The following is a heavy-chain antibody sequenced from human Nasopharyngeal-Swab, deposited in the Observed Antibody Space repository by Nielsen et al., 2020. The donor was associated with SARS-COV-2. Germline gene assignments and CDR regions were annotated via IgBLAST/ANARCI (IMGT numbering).Heavy chain of an antibody. D-gene: IGHD3-9*01. J-gene: IGHJ4*02. CDR1: GFTFSRYA. V-gene: IGHV3-30-3*01. CDR3: ARDWRDDYDGLTGYYNLGDH. CDR2: ISDDGNNK. Sequence: GESLKISCAASGFTFSRYAMHWVRQAPGKGLEWVAVISDDGNNKYYADSVKGRFTISRDNSKNTLYLHMASLRAEDTAVYFCARDWRDDYDGLTGYYNLGDHWGQGTLVTVSS.